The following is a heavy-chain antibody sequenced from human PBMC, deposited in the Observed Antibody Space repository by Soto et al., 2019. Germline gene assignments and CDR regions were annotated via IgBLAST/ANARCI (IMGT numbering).Heavy chain of an antibody. CDR1: GFTFSNYA. V-gene: IGHV3-30-3*01. Sequence: GGSLRLSCAASGFTFSNYAMHWVRQAPGKGLEWIADISYEGTNKNYADSVRGRFTISRDNSKNTLFLQLNSLRPEDTAVYYCARDREQWLVLSFDCWGQGTLVTVSS. CDR3: ARDREQWLVLSFDC. D-gene: IGHD6-19*01. CDR2: ISYEGTNK. J-gene: IGHJ4*02.